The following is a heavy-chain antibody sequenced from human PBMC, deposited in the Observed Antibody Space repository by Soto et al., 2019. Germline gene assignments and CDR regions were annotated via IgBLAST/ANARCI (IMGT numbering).Heavy chain of an antibody. J-gene: IGHJ6*02. CDR1: GGSISSGGYY. CDR2: IYYSGST. D-gene: IGHD2-15*01. V-gene: IGHV4-31*03. CDR3: ARGYCSGGSCYGYYYGMDV. Sequence: PSETLSLTCTVSGGSISSGGYYWSWIRQHPGKGLEWIGYIYYSGSTYYNPSLKRRVTISVDTSKNQFSLKLSSVTAADTAVYYCARGYCSGGSCYGYYYGMDVWGQGTTVTVSS.